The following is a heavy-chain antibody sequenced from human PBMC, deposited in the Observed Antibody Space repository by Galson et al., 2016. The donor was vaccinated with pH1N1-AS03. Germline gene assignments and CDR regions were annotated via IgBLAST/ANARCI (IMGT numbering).Heavy chain of an antibody. J-gene: IGHJ4*02. V-gene: IGHV3-30*02. CDR1: GFTFNRYG. CDR2: IRSDGSVK. Sequence: SLRLSCAASGFTFNRYGMHWVRQAPGKGLEWVAFIRSDGSVKYYEDSVKGRFAISRDNSNNTLSLQMNSLRPEDTAVYCCAKTVEYTSSWNPFDYWGQGTLVTVSS. CDR3: AKTVEYTSSWNPFDY. D-gene: IGHD6-13*01.